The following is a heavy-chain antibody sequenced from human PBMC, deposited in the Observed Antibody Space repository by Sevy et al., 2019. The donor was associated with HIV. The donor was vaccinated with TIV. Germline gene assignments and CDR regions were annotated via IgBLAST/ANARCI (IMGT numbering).Heavy chain of an antibody. V-gene: IGHV1-18*01. D-gene: IGHD1-26*01. CDR2: ISAYNGNT. CDR3: ARTVVGATEYFDY. Sequence: ASVKVSCKASGYIFTSYGISWVRQAPGQGLEWMGWISAYNGNTNYAQRLQGRVTMTTDTSTSTAYMELRSLRSDDTAGYYCARTVVGATEYFDYWGQGTLVTVSS. CDR1: GYIFTSYG. J-gene: IGHJ4*02.